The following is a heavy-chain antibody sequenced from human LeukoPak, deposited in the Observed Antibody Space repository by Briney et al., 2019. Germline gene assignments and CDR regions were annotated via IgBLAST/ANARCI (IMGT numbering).Heavy chain of an antibody. Sequence: GGSLRLSCAASGFTFSSYAMHWVRQAPGKGLEWVAVISYDGSNKYYADSVKGRFTISRDNSKNTLYLQMNSLRAEDTAVYYCAKEPPPYYDFWSGYDYWGQGTLVTVSS. V-gene: IGHV3-30-3*01. D-gene: IGHD3-3*01. J-gene: IGHJ4*02. CDR1: GFTFSSYA. CDR2: ISYDGSNK. CDR3: AKEPPPYYDFWSGYDY.